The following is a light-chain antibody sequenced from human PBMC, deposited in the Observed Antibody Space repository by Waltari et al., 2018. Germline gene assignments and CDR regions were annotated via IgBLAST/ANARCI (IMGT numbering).Light chain of an antibody. CDR2: DVS. V-gene: IGLV2-14*01. CDR1: SSDVGGYNY. CDR3: SSYTSSSTWV. Sequence: QSALTQPASVSGSPGQSITIAGTGTSSDVGGYNYVSWYQQHPGNAPKLMIYDVSKRPSGVSTHVSGSKSGNTAPLTISGLPAEDEADYSCSSYTSSSTWVFGGGTKLTV. J-gene: IGLJ3*02.